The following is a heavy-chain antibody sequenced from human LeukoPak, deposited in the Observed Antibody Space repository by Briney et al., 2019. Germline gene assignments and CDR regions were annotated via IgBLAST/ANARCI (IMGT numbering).Heavy chain of an antibody. D-gene: IGHD3-22*01. CDR3: ARDSPLYYDSSGYSDY. CDR2: IKQDGSEK. J-gene: IGHJ4*02. Sequence: GGSLRLSCAASGFTFSSYWMSWVRQAPGKGPEWVANIKQDGSEKYYVDSVKGRFTISRDNAKNSLYLQMNSLRAEDTAVYYCARDSPLYYDSSGYSDYWGQGTLVTVSS. V-gene: IGHV3-7*01. CDR1: GFTFSSYW.